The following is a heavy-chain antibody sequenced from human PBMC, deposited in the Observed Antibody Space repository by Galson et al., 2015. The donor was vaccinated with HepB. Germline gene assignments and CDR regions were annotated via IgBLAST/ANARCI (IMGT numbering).Heavy chain of an antibody. CDR1: GGTFSSYA. D-gene: IGHD3-10*01. Sequence: SVKVSCKASGGTFSSYAITWVRQAPGQGLEWMGGVIPILGTANYAQKFQGRVTITADESTSTGYMELSSLRSEDTAVYYCARVIVTVVQGVTNPYYNWFDPWGQGTLVTVSS. V-gene: IGHV1-69*13. CDR3: ARVIVTVVQGVTNPYYNWFDP. CDR2: VIPILGTA. J-gene: IGHJ5*02.